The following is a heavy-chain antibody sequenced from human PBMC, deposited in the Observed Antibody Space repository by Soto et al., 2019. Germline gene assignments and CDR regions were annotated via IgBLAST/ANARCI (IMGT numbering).Heavy chain of an antibody. V-gene: IGHV1-69*01. CDR1: GGTFSSYA. CDR3: ARAIEVVVVPAAITVYYYYGMDV. CDR2: IITICGTA. J-gene: IGHJ6*02. Sequence: QVQLVQSGAEVKKPGSSVKVSCKASGGTFSSYAISWVRQAPGQGLEWMGGIITICGTANYAQKFQGRVTITADESTSTAYIELSSLRSEDTAVYYCARAIEVVVVPAAITVYYYYGMDVWGQGTTVTVSS. D-gene: IGHD2-2*02.